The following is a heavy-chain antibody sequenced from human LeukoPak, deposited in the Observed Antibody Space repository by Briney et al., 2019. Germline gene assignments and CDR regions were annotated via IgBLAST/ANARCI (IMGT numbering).Heavy chain of an antibody. CDR1: GYRFNDYW. J-gene: IGHJ3*01. D-gene: IGHD3-22*01. V-gene: IGHV5-51*01. Sequence: PGESLKISCKGSGYRFNDYWVGWVRQPAGKGLEWMGVIYPGDSDTRYSPSSQGLVTISIDKSISTAYLQWSSLKASDAAVYYCARRSIGGYYYSPFDLWGQGTRVTVSS. CDR2: IYPGDSDT. CDR3: ARRSIGGYYYSPFDL.